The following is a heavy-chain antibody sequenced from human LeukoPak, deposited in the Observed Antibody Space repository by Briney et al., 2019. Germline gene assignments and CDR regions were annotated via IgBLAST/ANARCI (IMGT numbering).Heavy chain of an antibody. V-gene: IGHV4-59*01. CDR2: IYYSGST. D-gene: IGHD5-24*01. Sequence: SETLSLTCTVSGGSISSYYWSWIRQPPGKGLEWIGYIYYSGSTNYNPSLKSRVTISVDTSKNQFSLKLSSVTAADTAAYYCARVDGYNLSFDYWGQGTLVTVSS. J-gene: IGHJ4*02. CDR3: ARVDGYNLSFDY. CDR1: GGSISSYY.